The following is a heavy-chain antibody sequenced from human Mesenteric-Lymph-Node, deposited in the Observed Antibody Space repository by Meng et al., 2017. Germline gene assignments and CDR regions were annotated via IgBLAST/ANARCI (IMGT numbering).Heavy chain of an antibody. D-gene: IGHD3-10*01. CDR2: ISGSGGST. V-gene: IGHV3-23*01. Sequence: GGSLRLSCAASGFTFSSYAMSWVRQAPGKGLEWVSAISGSGGSTYYADSVKGRFTISRDNSKNTLYLQMNSLRAEDTAVYYCAKYASEGEFGELLEFDLWGHGTQVTGAS. J-gene: IGHJ2*01. CDR1: GFTFSSYA. CDR3: AKYASEGEFGELLEFDL.